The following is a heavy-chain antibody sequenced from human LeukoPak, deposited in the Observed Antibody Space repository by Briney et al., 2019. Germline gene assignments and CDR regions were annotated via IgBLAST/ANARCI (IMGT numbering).Heavy chain of an antibody. J-gene: IGHJ4*02. Sequence: GGSLRLSCAASGFTFSSYSMNWVRQAPGKGLEWVSSITSSSSYMYYADPVKGRFTISRDNAKNTLFVQMNNLRGEDTAVYYCAKGIPRVAGPFDLWGQGTLVTVSS. CDR2: ITSSSSYM. CDR3: AKGIPRVAGPFDL. V-gene: IGHV3-21*01. D-gene: IGHD6-19*01. CDR1: GFTFSSYS.